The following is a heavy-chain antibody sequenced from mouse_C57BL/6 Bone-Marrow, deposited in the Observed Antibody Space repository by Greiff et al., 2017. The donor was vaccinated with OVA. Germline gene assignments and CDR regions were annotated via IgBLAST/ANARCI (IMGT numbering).Heavy chain of an antibody. V-gene: IGHV5-4*01. D-gene: IGHD2-5*01. CDR1: GFTFSSYA. Sequence: EVQRVESGGGLVKPGGSLKLSCAASGFTFSSYAMSWVRQTPEKRLEWVATISDGGSYTYYPDNVKGRFTISRDNAKNNLYLQMSHLKSEDTAMYYCARYSNLLNFDYWGQGTTLTVSS. CDR3: ARYSNLLNFDY. J-gene: IGHJ2*01. CDR2: ISDGGSYT.